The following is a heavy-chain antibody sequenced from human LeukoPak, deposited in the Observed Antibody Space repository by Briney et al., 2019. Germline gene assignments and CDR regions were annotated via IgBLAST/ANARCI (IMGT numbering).Heavy chain of an antibody. CDR3: ARANCGGDCSPNTEYFQH. CDR1: GFTFSSYA. D-gene: IGHD2-21*02. J-gene: IGHJ1*01. V-gene: IGHV3-48*02. Sequence: GGSLRLSCAASGFTFSSYAMSWVRQAPGKGLEWVSYISSSSSSIYYADSVKGRFTISRDNAKNSLYLHMSSLRDEDTAVYYCARANCGGDCSPNTEYFQHWGQGTLVTVSS. CDR2: ISSSSSSI.